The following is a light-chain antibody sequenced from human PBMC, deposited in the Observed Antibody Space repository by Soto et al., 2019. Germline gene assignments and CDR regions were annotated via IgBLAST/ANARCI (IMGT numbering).Light chain of an antibody. CDR2: GAS. V-gene: IGKV3-20*01. CDR3: QQYARSPHT. Sequence: EIVLTQSPGTLSLSPGERATLSCRASQSVGSNYLAWYQQKPGQTPRVLIYGASRRATGIPDRFCGSGSGTDFTLTISRLEPEDFAVYYCQQYARSPHTFGQGTKLEIK. J-gene: IGKJ2*01. CDR1: QSVGSNY.